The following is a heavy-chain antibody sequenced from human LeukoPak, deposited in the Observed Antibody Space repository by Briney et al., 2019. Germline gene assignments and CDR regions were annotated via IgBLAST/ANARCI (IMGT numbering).Heavy chain of an antibody. J-gene: IGHJ4*02. CDR1: GFTVSSNY. CDR3: AREGGDGGIAVAGTGVY. D-gene: IGHD6-19*01. CDR2: IYSGGST. Sequence: PGGSLRLSCAAPGFTVSSNYMSWVRPPPGKGLEWVSVIYSGGSTYYADSVKGRFTISRDNSKNTLYLQMNSLRAEDTAVYYCAREGGDGGIAVAGTGVYWGQGTLVTVSS. V-gene: IGHV3-66*01.